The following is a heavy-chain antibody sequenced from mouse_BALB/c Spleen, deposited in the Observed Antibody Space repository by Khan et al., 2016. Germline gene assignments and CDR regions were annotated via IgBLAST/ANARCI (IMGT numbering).Heavy chain of an antibody. CDR2: INTNTGEP. Sequence: QIQLVQSGPELKKPGETVKISCKASGYTFTNYGMNWVKQAPGKGLKWMGWINTNTGEPTYAEEFKGRFAFSSETSASTAYLQINNLKNEDTATYFCARSGGNFDYWGQGTTLTVSS. CDR1: GYTFTNYG. CDR3: ARSGGNFDY. D-gene: IGHD3-1*01. V-gene: IGHV9-3*02. J-gene: IGHJ2*01.